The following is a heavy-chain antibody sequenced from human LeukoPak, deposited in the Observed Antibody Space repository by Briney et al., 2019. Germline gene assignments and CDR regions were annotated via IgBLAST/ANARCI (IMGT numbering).Heavy chain of an antibody. J-gene: IGHJ4*02. CDR1: GYTFTSYG. D-gene: IGHD3-9*01. CDR2: ISAYNGNT. Sequence: GASVKVSCKASGYTFTSYGISWVRQAPGQGLEWMGWISAYNGNTNYAQKLQGRVTMTTDTSTSTAYMELRSLRSDDTAVYYCARDQYYDILTGYSAALSPNDYWAREPWSPSPQ. CDR3: ARDQYYDILTGYSAALSPNDY. V-gene: IGHV1-18*01.